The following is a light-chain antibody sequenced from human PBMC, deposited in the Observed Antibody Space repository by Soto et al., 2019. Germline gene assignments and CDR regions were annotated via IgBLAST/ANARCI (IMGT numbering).Light chain of an antibody. CDR1: QSISSY. Sequence: DIQMTQSPSSLSASVGDRVTISCRASQSISSYLNWYQQKPGKAPKLLIYAASSLQGGLPSRFSGSGSETDFTLTISSLQPEDFATYYCQQSYNTPLTLGGGIKVAIK. CDR3: QQSYNTPLT. V-gene: IGKV1-39*01. J-gene: IGKJ4*01. CDR2: AAS.